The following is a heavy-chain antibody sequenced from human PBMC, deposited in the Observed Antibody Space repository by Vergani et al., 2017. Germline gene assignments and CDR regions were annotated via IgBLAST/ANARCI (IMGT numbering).Heavy chain of an antibody. CDR1: GGSFSSYY. D-gene: IGHD3-9*01. J-gene: IGHJ6*02. CDR3: ARCPDWLLDMYYYYGMDV. Sequence: QVQLQQWGAGLLKPSETLSLTCAVYGGSFSSYYWSWIRQPPGKGLEWIGEINHSGSTNYNPSLKSRVTISVDTSKNQFSLKLSSVTAADTAVYYCARCPDWLLDMYYYYGMDVWGQGTTVTVSS. V-gene: IGHV4-34*01. CDR2: INHSGST.